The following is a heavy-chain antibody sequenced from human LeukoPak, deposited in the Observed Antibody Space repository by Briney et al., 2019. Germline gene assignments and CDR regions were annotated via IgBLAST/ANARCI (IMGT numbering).Heavy chain of an antibody. CDR3: ATGWSFDY. Sequence: GASVKVSCKASRGTFSSYAISWVRQAPGQGLEWMGGFDPEDGETIYAQKFQGRVTMTEDTSTDTAYMELSSLRSEDTAVYYCATGWSFDYWGQGTLVTVSS. J-gene: IGHJ4*02. V-gene: IGHV1-24*01. CDR2: FDPEDGET. CDR1: RGTFSSYA. D-gene: IGHD6-13*01.